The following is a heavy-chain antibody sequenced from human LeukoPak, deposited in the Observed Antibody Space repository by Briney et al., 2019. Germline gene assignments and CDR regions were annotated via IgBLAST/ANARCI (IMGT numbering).Heavy chain of an antibody. J-gene: IGHJ6*02. V-gene: IGHV3-66*02. CDR1: GFTVSSNY. CDR3: ASSEQVPYYYGMDV. CDR2: IYSGGST. Sequence: PGGSLRLSCAASGFTVSSNYMSCVRQATGKGLEWVSVIYSGGSTYYADSVKGRFTISRDNSKNTLYLQMNSLRAEDTAVYYCASSEQVPYYYGMDVWGQGTTVTVSS. D-gene: IGHD1-26*01.